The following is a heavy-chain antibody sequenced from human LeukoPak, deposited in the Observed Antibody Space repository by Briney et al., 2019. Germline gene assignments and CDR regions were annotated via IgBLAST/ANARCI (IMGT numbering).Heavy chain of an antibody. CDR1: GGSISSHY. J-gene: IGHJ5*02. V-gene: IGHV4-59*11. D-gene: IGHD3-22*01. CDR3: ARDRYYYDSRVLGQFDP. Sequence: SETLSLTCTVSGGSISSHYWSWIRQPPGKGLEWIGYIYYSGSTNYNPSLKSRVTISVDTSKNQFSLKLSSVTAADTAVYYCARDRYYYDSRVLGQFDPWGQGTLVTVSS. CDR2: IYYSGST.